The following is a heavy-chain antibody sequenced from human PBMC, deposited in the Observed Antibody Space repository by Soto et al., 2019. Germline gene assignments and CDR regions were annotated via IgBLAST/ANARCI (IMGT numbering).Heavy chain of an antibody. CDR3: ARGIFGSGTANDY. V-gene: IGHV3-74*01. CDR2: INGDGSGT. D-gene: IGHD3-10*01. J-gene: IGHJ4*02. Sequence: EVQLVESGGGLVQPGGSLRLSCAASGFTFSGSWMHWVRQAPGKGLVWVSRINGDGSGTSYADFVKGRFTISRDDAKNTLFLQMTGLRAEDTAVYYCARGIFGSGTANDYWGQGPLVTVSS. CDR1: GFTFSGSW.